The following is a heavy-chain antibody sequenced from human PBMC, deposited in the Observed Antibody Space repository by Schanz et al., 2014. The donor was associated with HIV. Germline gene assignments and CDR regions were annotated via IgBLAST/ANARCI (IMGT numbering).Heavy chain of an antibody. CDR1: GFTFSSYA. V-gene: IGHV3-23*04. Sequence: EVQLVESGGGLLQPGGSLRLSCAASGFTFSSYAMSWVRQAPGKGLEWVSAVTNSGSYVNYADSVKGRFTMSRDNSKNTLSLQMDSLRVDDTAIYYCAKRSGRSFGYFDSWGQGTLVTVSS. J-gene: IGHJ4*02. CDR3: AKRSGRSFGYFDS. D-gene: IGHD2-15*01. CDR2: VTNSGSYV.